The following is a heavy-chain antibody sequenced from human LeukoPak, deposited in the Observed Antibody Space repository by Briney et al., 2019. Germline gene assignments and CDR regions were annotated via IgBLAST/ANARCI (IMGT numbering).Heavy chain of an antibody. J-gene: IGHJ4*02. V-gene: IGHV4-34*01. CDR2: INHSGST. CDR1: GGSFSGYY. D-gene: IGHD6-13*01. CDR3: ARVTRHYRIGYSSSWSWYDY. Sequence: SETLSLTCAVYGGSFSGYYWSWIRQPPGKGLEWIGEINHSGSTNYNPSLKSRVTISVDTSKNQFSLKLSSVTAADTAVYYCARVTRHYRIGYSSSWSWYDYWGQGTLVTVSS.